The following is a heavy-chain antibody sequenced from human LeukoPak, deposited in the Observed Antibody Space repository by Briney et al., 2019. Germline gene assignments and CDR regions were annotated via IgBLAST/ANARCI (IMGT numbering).Heavy chain of an antibody. Sequence: PSETLSLTCTVSGGFISSSSYYWGWIRQPPGKGLEWVGSFHYSAGTYYNPSLKSRVTISVDTSKEQVSLRLSSVTAADTAVYYCARDLPGQYGFDIWGQGTMVTVSS. V-gene: IGHV4-39*07. CDR3: ARDLPGQYGFDI. D-gene: IGHD1-14*01. CDR2: FHYSAGT. CDR1: GGFISSSSYY. J-gene: IGHJ3*02.